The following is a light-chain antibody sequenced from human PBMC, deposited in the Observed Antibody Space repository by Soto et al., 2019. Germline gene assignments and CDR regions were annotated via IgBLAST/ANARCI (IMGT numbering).Light chain of an antibody. CDR2: KAS. J-gene: IGKJ1*01. Sequence: DIQMTQSPSTLSASVGDRVTITCRASQSISSWLAWYQQKPGKAPKLLIYKASSLESGVPSRFSGSGSGTEFTLTISSLQPDDFAAYCCQHYKNYPWTFGQGTKVEIK. V-gene: IGKV1-5*03. CDR3: QHYKNYPWT. CDR1: QSISSW.